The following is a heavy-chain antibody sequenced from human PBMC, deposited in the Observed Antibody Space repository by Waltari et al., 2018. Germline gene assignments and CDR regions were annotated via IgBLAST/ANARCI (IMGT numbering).Heavy chain of an antibody. J-gene: IGHJ5*02. CDR2: INPNSGGT. CDR1: GDTFTGYY. V-gene: IGHV1-2*02. CDR3: AGYGLRGGWFDP. D-gene: IGHD3-10*01. Sequence: QVQLVQSGAEVKKTGASVKVSCKAPGDTFTGYYSHWVRQAPGQGLEGMGWINPNSGGTNYAQKFQGRVTMTRDTSISTAYMELSRLRSDDTAVYYCAGYGLRGGWFDPWGQGTLVIVSS.